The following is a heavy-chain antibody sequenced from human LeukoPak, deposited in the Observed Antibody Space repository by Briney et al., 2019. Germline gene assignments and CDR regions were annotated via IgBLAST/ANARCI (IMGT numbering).Heavy chain of an antibody. V-gene: IGHV3-7*01. D-gene: IGHD3-22*01. CDR2: IKQDGSEK. CDR1: GFTFSSYW. CDR3: ARVPGYYDSSGYRRGDVAFDI. J-gene: IGHJ3*02. Sequence: GGSLRLSCAASGFTFSSYWMSWVRQAPGKGLEWVANIKQDGSEKYYVDSVKGRFTISRDNAKNSLYLQMNSLRAEDTAVYYCARVPGYYDSSGYRRGDVAFDIWGQGTMVTVSS.